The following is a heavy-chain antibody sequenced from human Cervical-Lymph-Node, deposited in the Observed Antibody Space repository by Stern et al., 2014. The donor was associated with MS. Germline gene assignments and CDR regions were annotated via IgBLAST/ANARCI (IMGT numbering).Heavy chain of an antibody. J-gene: IGHJ5*02. CDR2: IYHSGGT. D-gene: IGHD6-13*01. CDR1: GGSISSYY. CDR3: ARGFSSSWYGGRWFAP. Sequence: QVQLVESGPGLVKPSETLSLTCTVSGGSISSYYWSWIRQPPGKGLEWIGYIYHSGGTNYNPSLARRVTISLDTSQNQVSLKLTSVTAADTAVYYCARGFSSSWYGGRWFAPWGQGTLVTVSA. V-gene: IGHV4-59*08.